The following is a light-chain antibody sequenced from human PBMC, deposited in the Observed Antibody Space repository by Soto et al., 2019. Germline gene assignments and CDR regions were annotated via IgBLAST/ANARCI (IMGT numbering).Light chain of an antibody. V-gene: IGLV2-11*01. CDR3: CSYAGSYKGYV. Sequence: QSVLTQPRSVSGSPGQSVTISCTGTSSDVGGYNYVSWYQQHPSKAPKLMIYDVSKRPSGVPDRFSGSKSGNTASLTISGLQAEDEADYYCCSYAGSYKGYVFGTGTKVTVL. CDR1: SSDVGGYNY. CDR2: DVS. J-gene: IGLJ1*01.